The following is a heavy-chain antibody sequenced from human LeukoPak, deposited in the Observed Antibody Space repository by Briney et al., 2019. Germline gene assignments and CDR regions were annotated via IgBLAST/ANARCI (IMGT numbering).Heavy chain of an antibody. CDR3: ARQSYYYDSSGYYNWFDP. CDR1: GYSFTSYW. Sequence: GESLKISCKGSGYSFTSYWIGWVRQMPGKGLEWMGIIYPGDSDTRYSLSFQGQVTISADKSISTAYLQWSSLKASDTAMYYCARQSYYYDSSGYYNWFDPWGQGTLVTVSS. J-gene: IGHJ5*02. V-gene: IGHV5-51*01. D-gene: IGHD3-22*01. CDR2: IYPGDSDT.